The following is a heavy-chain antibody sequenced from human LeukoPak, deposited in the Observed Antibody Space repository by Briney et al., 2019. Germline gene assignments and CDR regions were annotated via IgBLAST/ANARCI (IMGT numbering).Heavy chain of an antibody. CDR2: ISSSSSYI. J-gene: IGHJ6*03. CDR3: ARDSSGGNYYYYMDV. V-gene: IGHV3-21*01. D-gene: IGHD6-19*01. CDR1: GFTFSSYS. Sequence: GGSLRLSCAASGFTFSSYSMNWVRQAPGKGLEWVSSISSSSSYIYYADSVKGRFTISRDNAKNSLYLQMNSLRAEDTAVYYCARDSSGGNYYYYMDVWGKGTTVTVSS.